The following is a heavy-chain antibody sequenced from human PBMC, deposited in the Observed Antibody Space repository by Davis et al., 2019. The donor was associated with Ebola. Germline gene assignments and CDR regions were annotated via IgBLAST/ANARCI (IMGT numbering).Heavy chain of an antibody. D-gene: IGHD1-26*01. CDR3: AGVGATPY. Sequence: PGGSLRLSCAASGFTFSNAWMSWVRQAPGKGLEWVSYISSSSSTIYYADSVKGRFTISRDNAKNSLYLQMNSLRDEGTAVCYCAGVGATPYWGQGTLVTVSS. V-gene: IGHV3-48*02. CDR1: GFTFSNAW. CDR2: ISSSSSTI. J-gene: IGHJ4*02.